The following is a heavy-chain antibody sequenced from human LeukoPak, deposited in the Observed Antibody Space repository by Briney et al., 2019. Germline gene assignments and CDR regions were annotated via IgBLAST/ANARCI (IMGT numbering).Heavy chain of an antibody. J-gene: IGHJ6*02. D-gene: IGHD6-13*01. Sequence: GGSLRLSCAASGFTFSSYSMNWVRQAPGKGLEWVSSISSSSSYIYYADSVKGRFTISRDNAKNSLYLQMNSLRAEDTAVYYCAREDYLAAAGYHYGMDVWGQGTTVTVSS. V-gene: IGHV3-21*01. CDR1: GFTFSSYS. CDR3: AREDYLAAAGYHYGMDV. CDR2: ISSSSSYI.